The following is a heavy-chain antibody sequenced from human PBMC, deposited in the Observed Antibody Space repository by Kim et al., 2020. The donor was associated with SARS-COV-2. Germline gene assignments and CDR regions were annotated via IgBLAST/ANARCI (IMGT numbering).Heavy chain of an antibody. J-gene: IGHJ1*01. CDR3: ARDRGYHYGSASYGY. CDR2: ISTSGTTK. CDR1: GFMFNDYY. Sequence: GGSLRLSCAASGFMFNDYYMTWIRQAPGKGLEWVSYISTSGTTKYYADSVKGRFAISRDNAKNSLSLQMNSLRAEDTAVYYCARDRGYHYGSASYGYWGRGTRVTVSS. D-gene: IGHD3-10*01. V-gene: IGHV3-11*04.